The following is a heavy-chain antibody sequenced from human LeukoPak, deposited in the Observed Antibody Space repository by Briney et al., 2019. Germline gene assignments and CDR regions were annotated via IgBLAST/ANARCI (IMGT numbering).Heavy chain of an antibody. Sequence: ASVKVSCKASGGTFSSYAISWVRQAPGQGLEWMGGIIPIFGTASYAQKFQGRVTITTDESTSTAYMELSSLRSEDTAVYYCASAIHDYGESFDYWGQGTLVTVSS. CDR1: GGTFSSYA. CDR3: ASAIHDYGESFDY. CDR2: IIPIFGTA. D-gene: IGHD4-17*01. V-gene: IGHV1-69*05. J-gene: IGHJ4*02.